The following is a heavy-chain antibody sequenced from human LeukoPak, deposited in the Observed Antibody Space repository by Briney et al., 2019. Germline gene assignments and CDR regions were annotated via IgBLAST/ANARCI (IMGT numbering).Heavy chain of an antibody. Sequence: GGSLRLSCAASGFTFSSYAMSWVRQAPGKGLEWVSAISGSGGSTYYADSVKGRFTISRDNSKNTLYLQMNSLRAEDTAIYYCARRWYTGTYYYFDLWGQGTLVTVSS. V-gene: IGHV3-23*01. D-gene: IGHD1-26*01. CDR3: ARRWYTGTYYYFDL. J-gene: IGHJ4*02. CDR1: GFTFSSYA. CDR2: ISGSGGST.